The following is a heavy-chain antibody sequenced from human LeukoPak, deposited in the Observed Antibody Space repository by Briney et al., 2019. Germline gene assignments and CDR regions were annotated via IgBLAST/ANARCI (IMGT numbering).Heavy chain of an antibody. J-gene: IGHJ3*02. CDR1: GASITNYY. Sequence: SETLSLTCTVSGASITNYYWSWIRQPPGKGLEWIGYIYYSGSTNYNPSLNSRVTISIDQSNNQFSLKVNSVTAADTAVYYCARDRGYLDGFDIWGQGTMVTVSS. CDR2: IYYSGST. V-gene: IGHV4-59*01. CDR3: ARDRGYLDGFDI. D-gene: IGHD3-10*01.